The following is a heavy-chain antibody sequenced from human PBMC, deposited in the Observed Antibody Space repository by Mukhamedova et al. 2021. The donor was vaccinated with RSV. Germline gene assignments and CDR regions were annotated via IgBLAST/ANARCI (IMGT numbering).Heavy chain of an antibody. Sequence: TVSTNYLSWVRQAPGKGLEWVSVIYSGGSTYYADSVKGRFTISRDNSKNTLYLQMNTLRVEDTAIYFCATAGYYRFDYWGQGTLV. CDR2: IYSGGST. V-gene: IGHV3-53*01. J-gene: IGHJ4*02. CDR1: TVSTNY. CDR3: ATAGYYRFDY. D-gene: IGHD1-26*01.